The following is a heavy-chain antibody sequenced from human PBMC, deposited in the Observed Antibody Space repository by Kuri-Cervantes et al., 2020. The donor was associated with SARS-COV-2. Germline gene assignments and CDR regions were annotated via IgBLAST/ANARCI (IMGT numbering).Heavy chain of an antibody. Sequence: GGSLRLSCEVSGFLFSASAIHWVRQGSGKGLEWVGFIRSKAYGGTTEYAASVKGRFTISRDDSKSIAYLQMNSLKTEDTAVYYCTRDDFWSGYSDYWGQGTLVTVSS. V-gene: IGHV3-49*04. CDR1: GFLFSASA. CDR2: IRSKAYGGTT. CDR3: TRDDFWSGYSDY. J-gene: IGHJ4*02. D-gene: IGHD3-3*01.